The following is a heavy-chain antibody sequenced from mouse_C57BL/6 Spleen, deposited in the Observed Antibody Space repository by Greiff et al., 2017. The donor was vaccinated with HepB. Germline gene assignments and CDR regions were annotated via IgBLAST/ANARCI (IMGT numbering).Heavy chain of an antibody. CDR3: ASRRCYYGSSYCAMDY. V-gene: IGHV1-76*01. J-gene: IGHJ4*01. CDR2: IYPGSGNT. D-gene: IGHD1-1*01. Sequence: VQLQQSGAELVRPGASVKLSCKASGYTFTDYYINWVKQRPGQGLEWIARIYPGSGNTYYNEKFKGKATLTAEKSSSTAYMQLSSLTSEDSAVYFCASRRCYYGSSYCAMDYWGQGTSVTVSS. CDR1: GYTFTDYY.